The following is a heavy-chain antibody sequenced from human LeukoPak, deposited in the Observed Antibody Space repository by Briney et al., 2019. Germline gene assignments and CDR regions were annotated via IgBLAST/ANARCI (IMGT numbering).Heavy chain of an antibody. Sequence: GESLKISCESSGYNFTSYWIAWVRQMPGKGLEWMGIIYPGDSDTRYNPSFQGQVTLSADKSINTAYLQWSSLKASDTAMYYCARHSTTCSGNSCYSGNYDYWGQGTLVTVSS. CDR2: IYPGDSDT. CDR3: ARHSTTCSGNSCYSGNYDY. V-gene: IGHV5-51*01. D-gene: IGHD2-15*01. CDR1: GYNFTSYW. J-gene: IGHJ4*02.